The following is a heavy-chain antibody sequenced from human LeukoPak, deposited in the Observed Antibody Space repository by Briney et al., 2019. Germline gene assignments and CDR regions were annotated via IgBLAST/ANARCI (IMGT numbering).Heavy chain of an antibody. J-gene: IGHJ3*02. Sequence: GGSLRLSCAASGFTFSDYYMSWIRQAPGKGLEWVSYISSSGSTIYYADSVKGRFTISRDNAKNSLYLQMNSLRAEDTAVYYCVISGPAAISGAFDIWGQGTMVTVSS. D-gene: IGHD2-2*02. V-gene: IGHV3-11*04. CDR1: GFTFSDYY. CDR2: ISSSGSTI. CDR3: VISGPAAISGAFDI.